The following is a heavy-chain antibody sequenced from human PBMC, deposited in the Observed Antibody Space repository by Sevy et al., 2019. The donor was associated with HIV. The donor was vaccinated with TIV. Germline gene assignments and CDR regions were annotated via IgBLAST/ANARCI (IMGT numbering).Heavy chain of an antibody. Sequence: SETLSLTCTVSAGSISSYYSSWIRQPPGKGLEWIGYIYYSGSTNYNPSLKSRVTISVDTSKNQFSLKLSSVTAADTAVYYCARVEGGSLNFDYWGQGTLVTVSS. J-gene: IGHJ4*02. CDR3: ARVEGGSLNFDY. V-gene: IGHV4-59*01. D-gene: IGHD3-16*01. CDR1: AGSISSYY. CDR2: IYYSGST.